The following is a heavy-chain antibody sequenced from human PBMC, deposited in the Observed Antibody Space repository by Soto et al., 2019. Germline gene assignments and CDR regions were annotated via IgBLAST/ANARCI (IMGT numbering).Heavy chain of an antibody. CDR1: GFTFTHYW. D-gene: IGHD6-19*01. Sequence: EVQLVESGGALVQPGGSLRLSCATSGFTFTHYWMNWVRQAPGKGLEWVANIIIDGTEKYYGDSVKGRFTISRDNAKNSLYLQMDSLRDEDMAVYYCARNRGWEMLDYWGQGTLVTVSS. CDR2: IIIDGTEK. J-gene: IGHJ4*02. CDR3: ARNRGWEMLDY. V-gene: IGHV3-7*01.